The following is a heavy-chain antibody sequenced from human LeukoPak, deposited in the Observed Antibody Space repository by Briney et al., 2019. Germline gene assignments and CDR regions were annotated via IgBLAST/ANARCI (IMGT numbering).Heavy chain of an antibody. CDR1: GYTFTGYY. Sequence: ASVKVSCKASGYTFTGYYMNWVRQAPGQGLEWMGWINSDSGFTKYAQKFQGRVTMTRDTSIITVYMDLTRLTSDDTAVYYCARNFDMKGFDPWGQGTLVTVSS. J-gene: IGHJ5*02. CDR2: INSDSGFT. CDR3: ARNFDMKGFDP. V-gene: IGHV1-2*02. D-gene: IGHD3-9*01.